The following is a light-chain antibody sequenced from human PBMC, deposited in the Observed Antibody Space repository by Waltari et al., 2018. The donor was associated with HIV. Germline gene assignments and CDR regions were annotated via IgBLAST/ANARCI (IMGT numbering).Light chain of an antibody. J-gene: IGLJ3*02. CDR2: RNN. CDR3: AAWDDSLSAWV. CDR1: SSNIGSNY. V-gene: IGLV1-47*01. Sequence: QSVLTQPPSASGTPGQRVTISCSGSSSNIGSNYVYWYQQLPGTAPKLLIYRNNQRPSGVPDRCSGSKSGTSASLAISGLRSEDEADYYCAAWDDSLSAWVFGGGTKLTVL.